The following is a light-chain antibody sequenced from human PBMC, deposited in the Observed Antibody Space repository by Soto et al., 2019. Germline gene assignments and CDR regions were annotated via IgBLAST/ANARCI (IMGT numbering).Light chain of an antibody. CDR3: QQNNNWPRT. J-gene: IGKJ1*01. V-gene: IGKV3-15*01. CDR2: GSS. CDR1: QSVNSD. Sequence: ETVMTQSPATLSVSPGERATLSCRASQSVNSDLVWYQKKPGQAPRLLIYGSSTRATGIPARFSGGGSGTEFTLTISSLQSEDFAVYYCQQNNNWPRTFGQGTKVEMK.